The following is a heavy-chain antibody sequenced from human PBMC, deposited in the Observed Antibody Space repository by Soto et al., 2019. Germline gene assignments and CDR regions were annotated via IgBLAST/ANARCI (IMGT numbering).Heavy chain of an antibody. CDR2: ISYDGSNK. CDR3: ARESGGATLGFDY. CDR1: GFTFSSYA. Sequence: QVQLVESGGGVVQPGRSLRLSCAASGFTFSSYAMHWVRQAPGKGLEWVAVISYDGSNKYYADSVKGRFTISRDNSKNTLYLQMNSLRAEDTAVYYCARESGGATLGFDYWGQGTLVTVSS. V-gene: IGHV3-30-3*01. J-gene: IGHJ4*02. D-gene: IGHD1-26*01.